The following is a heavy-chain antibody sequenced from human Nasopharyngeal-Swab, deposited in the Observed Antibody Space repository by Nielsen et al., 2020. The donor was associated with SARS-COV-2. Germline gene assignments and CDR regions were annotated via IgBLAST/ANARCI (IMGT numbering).Heavy chain of an antibody. V-gene: IGHV4-34*01. D-gene: IGHD3-22*01. Sequence: SETLSLTCAVYGGSFSGYYWSWIRQLPGKGLEWIGEINHSGSTNYNPSLKSRVTISVDTSKNQFSLKLSSVTAADTAVYYCARVGDSSGYYDFDYWGQGTLVTVSS. CDR3: ARVGDSSGYYDFDY. J-gene: IGHJ4*02. CDR1: GGSFSGYY. CDR2: INHSGST.